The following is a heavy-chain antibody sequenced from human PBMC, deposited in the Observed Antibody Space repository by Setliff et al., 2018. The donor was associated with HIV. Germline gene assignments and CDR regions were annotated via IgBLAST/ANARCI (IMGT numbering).Heavy chain of an antibody. D-gene: IGHD3-22*01. J-gene: IGHJ3*02. Sequence: PGGSLRLSCAASGFTFVDYAMHWVRQAPGKGLEWVSGISWNSGSIGYADSVKGRFAISRDNAKSTLYLQMNSLRAEDTAVYYCARDTMIVVVGDAFDIWGQGTMVTVSS. V-gene: IGHV3-9*01. CDR1: GFTFVDYA. CDR3: ARDTMIVVVGDAFDI. CDR2: ISWNSGSI.